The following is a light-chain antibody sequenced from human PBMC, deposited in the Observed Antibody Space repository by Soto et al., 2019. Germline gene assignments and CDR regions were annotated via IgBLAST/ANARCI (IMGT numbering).Light chain of an antibody. CDR2: DVS. J-gene: IGLJ1*01. V-gene: IGLV2-11*01. CDR1: SCDVGGYNY. Sequence: QSVLTQPRSVSRSPGQSVTISCTRTSCDVGGYNYVSWYQQHPGKAPKLMIYDVSKRPSGVPDRFSGSKSGNTASLTNSGLQAEDEADYYCCSYAGSPYVFGTGTKVTVL. CDR3: CSYAGSPYV.